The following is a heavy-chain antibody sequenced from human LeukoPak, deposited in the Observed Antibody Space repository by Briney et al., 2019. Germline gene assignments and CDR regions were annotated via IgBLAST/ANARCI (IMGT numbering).Heavy chain of an antibody. Sequence: ASVKVSCKASGYTFSAYYIHWVRQAAGPELESLGWINSSNGDTKYAQKFQGRVTMTRDTSISTVYMELSSLRSDDTAVYYCARDDSGYISIFDYWGQGTLVTVSS. CDR3: ARDDSGYISIFDY. D-gene: IGHD3-22*01. J-gene: IGHJ4*02. CDR2: INSSNGDT. CDR1: GYTFSAYY. V-gene: IGHV1-2*02.